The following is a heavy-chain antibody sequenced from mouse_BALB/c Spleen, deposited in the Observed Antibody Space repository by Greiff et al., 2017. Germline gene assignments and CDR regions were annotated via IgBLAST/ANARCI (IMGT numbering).Heavy chain of an antibody. CDR1: GFNIKDYY. D-gene: IGHD2-1*01. Sequence: EVQLQQSGAELVRSGASVKLSCTASGFNIKDYYMHWVKQRPEQGLEWIGWIDPENGDTEYAPKFQGKATMTADTSSNTAYLQLSSLTSEDTAVYYCNAGGIYYGNHYAIDYWGQGTSVTVSS. V-gene: IGHV14-4*02. CDR3: NAGGIYYGNHYAIDY. CDR2: IDPENGDT. J-gene: IGHJ4*01.